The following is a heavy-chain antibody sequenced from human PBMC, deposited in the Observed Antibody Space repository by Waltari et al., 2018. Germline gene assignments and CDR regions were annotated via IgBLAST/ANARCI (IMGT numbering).Heavy chain of an antibody. CDR1: GYSFTTTW. CDR3: VVGSSFDY. Sequence: EVQVVQSGAEVKKPGESLKISCEGSGYSFTTTWIGWVRQMPGKGLEWMGLIYPGDSDTRYSPSFQGQVTISADKSINTAYLQWSTLKASDTAMYYCVVGSSFDYWGQGTLVTVSS. D-gene: IGHD3-10*01. J-gene: IGHJ4*02. V-gene: IGHV5-51*01. CDR2: IYPGDSDT.